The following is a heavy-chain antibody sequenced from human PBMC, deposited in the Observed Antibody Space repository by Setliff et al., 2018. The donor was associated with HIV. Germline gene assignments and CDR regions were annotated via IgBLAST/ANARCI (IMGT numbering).Heavy chain of an antibody. CDR2: FDPDDGET. J-gene: IGHJ5*02. CDR3: APVSSGWFDP. CDR1: GYSLTELS. V-gene: IGHV1-24*01. Sequence: ASVKVSCKVSGYSLTELSMHWVRQAPGKGLEWMGGFDPDDGETVYAQQFQGRVTMTEDTSTDTAYMELTSLRSEDTAMYYCAPVSSGWFDPWGQGTLVTASS. D-gene: IGHD6-25*01.